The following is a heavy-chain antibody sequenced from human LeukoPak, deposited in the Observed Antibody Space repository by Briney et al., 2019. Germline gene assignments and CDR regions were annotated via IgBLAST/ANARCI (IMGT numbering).Heavy chain of an antibody. D-gene: IGHD7-27*01. CDR3: ASNTGTVFDY. CDR2: VYYSGST. J-gene: IGHJ4*02. CDR1: GGSISSGDYS. Sequence: PSETLSLTCAVSGGSISSGDYSWSWIRQPPGKGLEWIGYVYYSGSTEYNPSLRSRVTISLEMSKHQFSLNLTSVTAADTAVYYCASNTGTVFDYWGQGALVTVSS. V-gene: IGHV4-61*08.